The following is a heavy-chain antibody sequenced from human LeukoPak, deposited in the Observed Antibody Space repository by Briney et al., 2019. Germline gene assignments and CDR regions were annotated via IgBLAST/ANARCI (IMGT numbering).Heavy chain of an antibody. J-gene: IGHJ3*02. V-gene: IGHV1-2*02. CDR3: ARTYRYSGSYSEGAFDI. CDR2: INPNSGGT. Sequence: ASVKVSCKASGYTFTGYYMHWVRQAPGQGLEWMGWINPNSGGTNYAQKFQGRVTMTRDTSISTAYMELSRLRSDDTAVCYCARTYRYSGSYSEGAFDIWGQGTMVTVSS. CDR1: GYTFTGYY. D-gene: IGHD1-26*01.